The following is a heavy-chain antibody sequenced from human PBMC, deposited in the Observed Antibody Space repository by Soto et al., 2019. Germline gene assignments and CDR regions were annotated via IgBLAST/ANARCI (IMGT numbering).Heavy chain of an antibody. V-gene: IGHV1-69*13. J-gene: IGHJ6*02. CDR2: IIPIFGTA. Sequence: SVKVSCKASGGTFSSYAISWVRQAPGQGLEWMGGIIPIFGTANYAQKFQGRVTITADESTSTAYIELSSLRSEDTAVYYFARWDIVVVVAALRGYYYGMDVWGQGTTVTVFS. D-gene: IGHD2-15*01. CDR3: ARWDIVVVVAALRGYYYGMDV. CDR1: GGTFSSYA.